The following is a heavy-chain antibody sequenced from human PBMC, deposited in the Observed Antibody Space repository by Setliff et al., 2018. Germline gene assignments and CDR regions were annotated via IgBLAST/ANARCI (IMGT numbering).Heavy chain of an antibody. CDR1: GFTFGDFA. CDR2: IGGRGIST. D-gene: IGHD2-15*01. CDR3: AKGPQYCSGTNCYRPDY. V-gene: IGHV3-23*01. J-gene: IGHJ4*02. Sequence: PGGSLRLSCAASGFTFGDFAMTWVRQAPGKGLEWVSGIGGRGISTYYADSVKGRFIISRDNSENTLYLQMNSLRAEDTAIYYCAKGPQYCSGTNCYRPDYWGQGTLVTVSS.